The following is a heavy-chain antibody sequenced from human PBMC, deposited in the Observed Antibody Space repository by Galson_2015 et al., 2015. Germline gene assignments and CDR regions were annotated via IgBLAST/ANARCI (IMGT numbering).Heavy chain of an antibody. CDR2: INAGNGNT. D-gene: IGHD3-10*01. J-gene: IGHJ5*02. CDR1: GYTFTSYA. CDR3: ARAEYYYGSGAHWFDP. Sequence: SVKVSCKASGYTFTSYAMHWVRQAPGQRLEWMGWINAGNGNTKYSQKFQGRVTITRDTSASTAYMELSSLRSEDTAVYYCARAEYYYGSGAHWFDPWGQGTLVTVSS. V-gene: IGHV1-3*01.